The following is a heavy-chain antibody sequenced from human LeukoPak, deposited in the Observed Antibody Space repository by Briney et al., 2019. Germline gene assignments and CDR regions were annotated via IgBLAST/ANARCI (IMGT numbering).Heavy chain of an antibody. V-gene: IGHV3-21*01. D-gene: IGHD1-26*01. CDR1: GFTFSSYS. CDR3: ASPRGSNRPFDY. CDR2: ISDDSNYI. Sequence: PGGSLRLSCAASGFTFSSYSMMWVRQAPGKGLEWVSSISDDSNYIFYADSVKGRFTISRDNAKNSLYLQMNSLTAEDSAVYYCASPRGSNRPFDYWGQGTLVTVSS. J-gene: IGHJ4*02.